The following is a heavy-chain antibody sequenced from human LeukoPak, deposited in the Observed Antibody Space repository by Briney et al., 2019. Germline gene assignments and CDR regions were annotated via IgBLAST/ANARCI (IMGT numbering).Heavy chain of an antibody. CDR1: GFTFSSYG. CDR3: AKVGNSSGWYSEDY. CDR2: ISGSGGST. D-gene: IGHD6-19*01. Sequence: GGTLRLSCAASGFTFSSYGMSWVRQAPGKGLEWVSAISGSGGSTYYADSVKGRFTISRDNSKNTLYLQMNSLRAEDTAVYYCAKVGNSSGWYSEDYWGQGTLVTVSS. J-gene: IGHJ4*02. V-gene: IGHV3-23*01.